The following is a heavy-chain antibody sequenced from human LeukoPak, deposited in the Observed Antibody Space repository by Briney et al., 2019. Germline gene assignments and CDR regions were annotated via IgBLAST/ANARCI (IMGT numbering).Heavy chain of an antibody. CDR1: GFTFSSYW. CDR2: IYSDDRT. J-gene: IGHJ4*02. CDR3: ARDVRGYNPFDY. D-gene: IGHD5-24*01. V-gene: IGHV3-53*01. Sequence: AGGSLRLSCAASGFTFSSYWVSWVRQAPGKGLEWVSVIYSDDRTNYADSVKGRFTISRDNSKNTLHLQMNSLRAEDTAVYYCARDVRGYNPFDYWSQGTLVTVSS.